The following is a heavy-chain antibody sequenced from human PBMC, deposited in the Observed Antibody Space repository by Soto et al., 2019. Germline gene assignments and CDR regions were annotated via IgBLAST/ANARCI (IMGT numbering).Heavy chain of an antibody. J-gene: IGHJ4*02. Sequence: QMQLVQSGPEVKKPGTSVKVSCKASGFTFTSSAVQWVRQARGQRLEWIGWIVVGSGNTNYAQKFQERVTITRDMSTSTAYMQLSSLRSEDTAVYYCAAVPYYYDSSAYYFDYWGQGTPVTVSS. V-gene: IGHV1-58*01. D-gene: IGHD3-22*01. CDR2: IVVGSGNT. CDR3: AAVPYYYDSSAYYFDY. CDR1: GFTFTSSA.